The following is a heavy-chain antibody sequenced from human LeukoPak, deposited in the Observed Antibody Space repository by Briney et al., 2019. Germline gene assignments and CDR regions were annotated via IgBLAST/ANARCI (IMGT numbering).Heavy chain of an antibody. D-gene: IGHD6-13*01. J-gene: IGHJ4*02. CDR2: ISSSSSTI. CDR1: GFTFSSDS. CDR3: ARVGSPLDY. V-gene: IGHV3-48*01. Sequence: GGSLRLSCAASGFTFSSDSMSWVRQAPGKGLEWVSYISSSSSTIHYADSVKGRFTISRDNAKNSLYLQMNSLRAEDTAVYYCARVGSPLDYWGQGTLVTVSS.